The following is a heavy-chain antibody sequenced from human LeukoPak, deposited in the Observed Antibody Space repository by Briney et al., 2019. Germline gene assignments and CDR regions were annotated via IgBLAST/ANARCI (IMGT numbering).Heavy chain of an antibody. CDR1: GFTFSTYW. V-gene: IGHV3-74*01. Sequence: PGGSLRLSCAASGFTFSTYWMHWVRQVPGKGLVYVSRINSEGTSTNYAGSVRGQFTISRDNAKNTVYLQMNSLRAEDTAVYYCARGGTNLDYWGQGTLVTVSS. J-gene: IGHJ4*02. CDR3: ARGGTNLDY. CDR2: INSEGTST. D-gene: IGHD1-26*01.